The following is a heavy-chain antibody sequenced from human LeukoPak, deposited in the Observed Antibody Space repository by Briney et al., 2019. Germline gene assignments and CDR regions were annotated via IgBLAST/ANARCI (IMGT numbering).Heavy chain of an antibody. CDR3: GSVTGGVFDY. D-gene: IGHD3-10*01. CDR2: IYHSGST. J-gene: IGHJ4*02. CDR1: GVSISSGGYS. Sequence: SETLSLTCAVAGVSISSGGYSWSWIRQPPGKGLEWIGYIYHSGSTYYNPSLKSRVTISVDTSKNQFSLKLSSVTAADTAVYYCGSVTGGVFDYWGQGTLVTVSS. V-gene: IGHV4-30-2*01.